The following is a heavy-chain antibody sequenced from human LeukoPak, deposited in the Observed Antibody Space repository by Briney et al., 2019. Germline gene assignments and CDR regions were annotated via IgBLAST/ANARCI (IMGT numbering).Heavy chain of an antibody. CDR2: INPSGGST. CDR1: GYTFTSYY. CDR3: ARVTAAGRDY. D-gene: IGHD6-13*01. J-gene: IGHJ4*02. Sequence: ASVKVSCKASGYTFTSYYMHWMRQAPGQGREWMGIINPSGGSTSYAQKCQGRVTMTRDKSTSTVYMELSSLRSEDTAVYYCARVTAAGRDYWGQGTLVTVSS. V-gene: IGHV1-46*01.